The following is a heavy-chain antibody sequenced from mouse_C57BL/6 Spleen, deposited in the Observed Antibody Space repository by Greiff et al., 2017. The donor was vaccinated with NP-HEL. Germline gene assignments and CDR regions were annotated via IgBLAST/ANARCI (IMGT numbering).Heavy chain of an antibody. CDR3: ARGGDYDVYLDY. CDR2: INPNNGGT. V-gene: IGHV1-18*01. J-gene: IGHJ2*01. CDR1: GYTFTDYN. Sequence: EVQLQQSGPELVKPGASVKIPCKASGYTFTDYNMDWVKQSHGKSLEWIGDINPNNGGTIYNQKFKGKATLTVDKSSSTAYMELRSLTSEDTAVYYCARGGDYDVYLDYWGQGTTLTVSS. D-gene: IGHD2-4*01.